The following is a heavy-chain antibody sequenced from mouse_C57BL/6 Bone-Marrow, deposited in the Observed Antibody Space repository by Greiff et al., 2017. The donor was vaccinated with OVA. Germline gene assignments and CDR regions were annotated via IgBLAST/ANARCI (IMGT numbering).Heavy chain of an antibody. CDR2: IWRGGST. V-gene: IGHV2-5*01. J-gene: IGHJ4*01. CDR3: AKNPKSIYYYGSSYAMDY. Sequence: VQLQQSGPGLVQPSQSLSITCTVSGFSLTSYGVHWVRQSPGKGLEWLGVIWRGGSTDYNAAFMSRLSITKDNSKSQVFFKMNSLQADDTAIYYCAKNPKSIYYYGSSYAMDYWGQGTSVTVSS. D-gene: IGHD1-1*01. CDR1: GFSLTSYG.